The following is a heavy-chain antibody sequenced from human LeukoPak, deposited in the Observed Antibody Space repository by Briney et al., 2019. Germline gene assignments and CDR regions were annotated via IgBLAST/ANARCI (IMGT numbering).Heavy chain of an antibody. CDR3: ARAVGQVTSPPDY. J-gene: IGHJ4*02. Sequence: ASVKVSCKASGYTFTDYYIHWVRQAPGQGLKWLGWINPNRGGTDHAQEFQGRVTMTRDTSISTAYMELSSLRFDDTAVYYCARAVGQVTSPPDYWGQGTLVTVSS. CDR2: INPNRGGT. D-gene: IGHD1-26*01. V-gene: IGHV1-2*02. CDR1: GYTFTDYY.